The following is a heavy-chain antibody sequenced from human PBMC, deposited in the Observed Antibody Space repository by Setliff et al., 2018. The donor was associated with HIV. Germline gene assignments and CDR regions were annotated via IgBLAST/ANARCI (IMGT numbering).Heavy chain of an antibody. CDR3: VREARGGYFDY. CDR2: LIPSTGDT. D-gene: IGHD2-15*01. J-gene: IGHJ4*02. Sequence: ASVKVSCKASGYTFTDYFMHWVRQAPGQGLEWMGWLIPSTGDTNYAQHFQGRVTMTRDTSTNTVYMDLSSLKSEDTAVYYCVREARGGYFDYWGQGTLVTVSS. V-gene: IGHV1-46*01. CDR1: GYTFTDYF.